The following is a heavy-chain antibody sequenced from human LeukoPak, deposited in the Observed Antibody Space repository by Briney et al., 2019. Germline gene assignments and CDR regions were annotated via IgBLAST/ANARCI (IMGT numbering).Heavy chain of an antibody. V-gene: IGHV1-69*13. CDR1: GGTFSSYS. CDR3: ARSHDSSGYYYYFDY. Sequence: SAKVSCKASGGTFSSYSISWLRHAPRQALEWMAGLIPIFGTENYAQQFQGRVTITADESTSTAYMELSSLRSEDTAVYYCARSHDSSGYYYYFDYWGQGTLVTVSS. D-gene: IGHD3-22*01. J-gene: IGHJ4*02. CDR2: LIPIFGTE.